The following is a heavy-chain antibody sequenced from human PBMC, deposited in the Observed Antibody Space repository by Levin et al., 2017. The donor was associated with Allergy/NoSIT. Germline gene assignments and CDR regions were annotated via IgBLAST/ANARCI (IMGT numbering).Heavy chain of an antibody. J-gene: IGHJ6*02. CDR2: TSDSGGST. CDR1: GFTFSSYA. D-gene: IGHD2-2*01. V-gene: IGHV3-23*01. CDR3: AKDLSAVPAANYYYAMDV. Sequence: ETLSLTCAASGFTFSSYAMNWVRQAPGKGLEWVSGTSDSGGSTYYADSVKGRFTISRDKSKNTLYLQVNSLRAEDTALYYCAKDLSAVPAANYYYAMDVWGPGTTVTVSS.